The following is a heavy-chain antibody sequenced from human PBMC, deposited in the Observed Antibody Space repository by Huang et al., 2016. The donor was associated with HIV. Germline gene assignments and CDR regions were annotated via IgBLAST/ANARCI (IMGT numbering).Heavy chain of an antibody. CDR2: INGKSAGKSGNE. CDR3: AHLPEPTSPWTDY. Sequence: EVRLVESGGGLVQPGRSLRLSCAASGCTFEDYSMHWVRQGPGKGLVYVSGINGKSAGKSGNEFYADSVKGRFIIARDDTGNSLYLQMNSLRVEDTAVYYCAHLPEPTSPWTDYWGQGTLVTVSS. D-gene: IGHD1-1*01. J-gene: IGHJ4*02. CDR1: GCTFEDYS. V-gene: IGHV3-9*01.